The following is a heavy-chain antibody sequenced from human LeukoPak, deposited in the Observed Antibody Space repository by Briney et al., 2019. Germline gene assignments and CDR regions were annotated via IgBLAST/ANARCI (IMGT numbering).Heavy chain of an antibody. CDR3: ARENWVFDY. J-gene: IGHJ4*02. V-gene: IGHV4-38-2*02. CDR1: GHSISSGYH. CDR2: VYRSGST. Sequence: PSETLSLTCVVSGHSISSGYHWGWIRQPPGEGLEWIGSVYRSGSTYYNPSLKSRVTISVDTSKNQISLKVRSLTAADTAVYYCARENWVFDYWAQGILVSVFS. D-gene: IGHD7-27*01.